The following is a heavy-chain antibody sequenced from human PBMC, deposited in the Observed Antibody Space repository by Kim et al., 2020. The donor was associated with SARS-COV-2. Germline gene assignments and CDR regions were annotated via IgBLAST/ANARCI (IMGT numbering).Heavy chain of an antibody. V-gene: IGHV1-2*02. D-gene: IGHD2-8*01. J-gene: IGHJ3*02. CDR3: AIELDNREWFVCDTFDI. CDR2: INPNRGDT. Sequence: ASVKVSCKASGYNFTGYYMHWLRQVPGQGPEWMGWINPNRGDTKYAQRLQGRVTMTRDTSINTAYMEVSGLTSDDTAVYYFAIELDNREWFVCDTFDICG. CDR1: GYNFTGYY.